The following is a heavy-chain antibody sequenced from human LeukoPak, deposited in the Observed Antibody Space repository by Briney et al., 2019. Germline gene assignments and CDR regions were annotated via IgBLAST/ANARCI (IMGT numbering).Heavy chain of an antibody. J-gene: IGHJ4*02. CDR3: ATLPLKEWLVPK. D-gene: IGHD6-19*01. Sequence: PSETLSLTCTVSGGSISSYYWSWIRQPQGKGLEWIGYIYYSGSTNYNPSLKSRVTISVDTSKNQFSLKLSSVTAADTAVYYCATLPLKEWLVPKWGQGTLVTVSS. CDR1: GGSISSYY. V-gene: IGHV4-59*01. CDR2: IYYSGST.